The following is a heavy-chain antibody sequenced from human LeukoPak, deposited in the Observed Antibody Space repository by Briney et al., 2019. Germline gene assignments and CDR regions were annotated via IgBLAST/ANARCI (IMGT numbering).Heavy chain of an antibody. V-gene: IGHV1-18*01. CDR1: GYTFTSYG. CDR3: ARDGITMIVVVAHDAFDI. D-gene: IGHD3-22*01. CDR2: SSAYNGNT. J-gene: IGHJ3*02. Sequence: ASVKVSCKASGYTFTSYGISWVRQAPGQGLEWMGWSSAYNGNTNYAQKLQGRVTITAGKSTSTAYMELSSLRSDDTAVYYCARDGITMIVVVAHDAFDIWGQGTMVTVSS.